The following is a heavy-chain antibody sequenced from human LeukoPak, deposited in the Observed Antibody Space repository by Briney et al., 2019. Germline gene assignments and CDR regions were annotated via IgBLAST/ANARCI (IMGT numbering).Heavy chain of an antibody. CDR2: IYYSGST. J-gene: IGHJ5*02. CDR3: ARHGPRGVVPAATPYNWFDP. V-gene: IGHV4-59*08. Sequence: SETLSLTCSVSGGSISSYYWSWIRQPPGKGLEWIGYIYYSGSTNYNPSLKSRVTTSVDTSKNQFSLKLSSVTAADTAVYYCARHGPRGVVPAATPYNWFDPWGQGTLVTVSS. D-gene: IGHD2-2*01. CDR1: GGSISSYY.